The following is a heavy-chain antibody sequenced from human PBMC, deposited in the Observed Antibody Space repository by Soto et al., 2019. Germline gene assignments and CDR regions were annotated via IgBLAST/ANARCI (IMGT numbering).Heavy chain of an antibody. J-gene: IGHJ3*02. CDR1: GFTVSSNY. CDR3: AREVSGTTPWDAFDI. V-gene: IGHV3-53*01. CDR2: IYSGGST. Sequence: GGSLRLSCAASGFTVSSNYMSWVRQAPGKGLEWVSVIYSGGSTYYADSVKGRFTISRDNSKNTLYLQMNSLRAEDTAVYYCAREVSGTTPWDAFDIWGQGTMVTVSS. D-gene: IGHD1-1*01.